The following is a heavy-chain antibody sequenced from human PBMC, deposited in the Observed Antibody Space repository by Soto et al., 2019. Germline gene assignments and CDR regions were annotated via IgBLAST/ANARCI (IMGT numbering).Heavy chain of an antibody. J-gene: IGHJ4*02. D-gene: IGHD5-18*01. Sequence: QVQLQESGPGLVKPSQTLSLTCTVSGGSISSGDYYWSWLRQPPGKGLEWIGYIYYSGSTYYNPSLKSRVTIAVDTSKNQFSLKLSSVTAADTAVYYCASGISYTAGVDYWGQGTLVTVSS. V-gene: IGHV4-30-4*01. CDR2: IYYSGST. CDR1: GGSISSGDYY. CDR3: ASGISYTAGVDY.